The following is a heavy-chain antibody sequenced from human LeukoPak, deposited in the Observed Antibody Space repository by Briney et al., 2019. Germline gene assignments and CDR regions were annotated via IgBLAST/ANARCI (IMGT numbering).Heavy chain of an antibody. CDR2: ITSSSSDM. D-gene: IGHD6-19*01. V-gene: IGHV3-21*01. CDR3: ARESHTSGWQYNWFDP. CDR1: GFSFSTYN. J-gene: IGHJ5*02. Sequence: GGSLRLSCGASGFSFSTYNMHWVRQAPGKGLEWVSFITSSSSDMYYAGSVKGRFTISRDNAKNSLCLQMNSLRAEDSAVYYCARESHTSGWQYNWFDPWGQGTLVIVSS.